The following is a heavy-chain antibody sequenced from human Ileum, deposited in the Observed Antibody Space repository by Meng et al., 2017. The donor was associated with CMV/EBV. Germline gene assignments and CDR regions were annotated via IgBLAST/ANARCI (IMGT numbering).Heavy chain of an antibody. Sequence: QLHLQESGPRLLQPSETLSLTCPVTGGSLTSYYWTWIRQPAGKGLEWIGRIHPTGTTDDNPSLRSRVSMSLDKSKNQFSLKLTSVTAADTAVYYCARAAARGVPVDLWGQGTLVTVSS. D-gene: IGHD3-10*01. V-gene: IGHV4-4*07. CDR3: ARAAARGVPVDL. CDR2: IHPTGTT. CDR1: GGSLTSYY. J-gene: IGHJ5*02.